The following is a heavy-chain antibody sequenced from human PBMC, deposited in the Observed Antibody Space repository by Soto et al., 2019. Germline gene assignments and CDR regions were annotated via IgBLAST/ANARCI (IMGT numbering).Heavy chain of an antibody. CDR2: ISGSGGST. V-gene: IGHV3-23*01. J-gene: IGHJ4*02. D-gene: IGHD5-12*01. CDR1: GFTFSSYA. CDR3: AKKGIRGYDQYPFDY. Sequence: EVQLLESGGGLVQPGGSLRLSCAASGFTFSSYAMSWVRQAPGKGLEWVSAISGSGGSTYYADSVKGRFTISRDNSKNTLYRQMNSLRAEDTAVYYCAKKGIRGYDQYPFDYWGQGTLVTVSS.